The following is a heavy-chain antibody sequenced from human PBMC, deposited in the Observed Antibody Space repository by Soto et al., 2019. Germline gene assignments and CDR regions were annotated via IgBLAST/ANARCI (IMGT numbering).Heavy chain of an antibody. V-gene: IGHV4-39*01. J-gene: IGHJ3*02. CDR1: GGSISSSSYY. Sequence: QLQLQESGPGLVKPSETLSLTCTVSGGSISSSSYYWGWIRQPPGKGLEWIGSIYYSGSTYYNPSLKSRVTISVDTSKNQFSLKLSSVTAADTAVYYCARHTYYYDSSGYSGAFDIWGQGTMVTVSS. CDR2: IYYSGST. D-gene: IGHD3-22*01. CDR3: ARHTYYYDSSGYSGAFDI.